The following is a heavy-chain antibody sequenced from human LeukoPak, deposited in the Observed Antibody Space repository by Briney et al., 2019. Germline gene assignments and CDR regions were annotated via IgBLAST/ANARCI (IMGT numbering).Heavy chain of an antibody. CDR3: AAKPVVPAAQGHFFDP. D-gene: IGHD2-2*01. J-gene: IGHJ5*02. CDR1: GVSAATHY. V-gene: IGHV4-59*02. CDR2: VFYDGDT. Sequence: PSETLSLTCSVSGVSAATHYWSWIRPPPREGLEWIGHVFYDGDTSYHPSLWRRVSMSVDTSKNQISLNMASVTAADTAVYYCAAKPVVPAAQGHFFDPWGQGILVTVSS.